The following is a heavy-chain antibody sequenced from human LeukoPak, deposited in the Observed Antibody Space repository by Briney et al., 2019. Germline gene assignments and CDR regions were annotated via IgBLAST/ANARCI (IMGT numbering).Heavy chain of an antibody. Sequence: ASVKLSCKASGYTFTDYYIQWVRQAPGEGLEWVGWILPRSCDTYYAQRFHGRVAMTTDTSINTAYMELSRLESDDTAVYFCARPPRDLVSAAPFPSWGQGTLVTVSS. V-gene: IGHV1-2*02. D-gene: IGHD2-2*01. CDR2: ILPRSCDT. CDR3: ARPPRDLVSAAPFPS. CDR1: GYTFTDYY. J-gene: IGHJ1*01.